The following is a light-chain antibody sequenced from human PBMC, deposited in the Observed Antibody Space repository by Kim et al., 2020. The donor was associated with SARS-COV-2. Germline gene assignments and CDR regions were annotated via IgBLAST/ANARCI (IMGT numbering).Light chain of an antibody. J-gene: IGLJ1*01. CDR2: EVN. CDR1: SSDVGAYYF. Sequence: QSALTQPPSASGSPGQSVTISCAGTSSDVGAYYFVSWYQQHPGKAPKLIIYEVNKRPSGVPDRFSGSKSGNTASVTVSGLQSEDEGDYYCSSYAGSNTGVFGTGTKVTV. V-gene: IGLV2-8*01. CDR3: SSYAGSNTGV.